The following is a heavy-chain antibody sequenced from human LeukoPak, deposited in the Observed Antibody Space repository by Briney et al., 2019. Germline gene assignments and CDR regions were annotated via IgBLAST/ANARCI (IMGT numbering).Heavy chain of an antibody. CDR2: IRSKANSYAT. V-gene: IGHV3-73*01. D-gene: IGHD5-18*01. Sequence: GGSLRLSCAASGFTFSGSAMHWVRQASGKGLEWVGRIRSKANSYATAYAASVKGRFTISRDDSKNTAYLQMNSLRAEDTAVYYCARDEGYTYGNFHYYYMDVWGNGTTVTVSS. CDR3: ARDEGYTYGNFHYYYMDV. J-gene: IGHJ6*03. CDR1: GFTFSGSA.